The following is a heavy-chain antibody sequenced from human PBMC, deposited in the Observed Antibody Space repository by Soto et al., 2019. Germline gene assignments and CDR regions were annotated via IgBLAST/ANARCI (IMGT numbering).Heavy chain of an antibody. CDR1: GYTFTSYA. J-gene: IGHJ4*02. V-gene: IGHV1-3*04. Sequence: ASVKVSCKASGYTFTSYAMHWVRQAPGQRLEWMGWINTGNGNTKYSQKFQGRVTITRDTSASTAYMELSSLRSEDTAVYYCARAVAVPADFDYWGQGTLVTVS. D-gene: IGHD6-19*01. CDR3: ARAVAVPADFDY. CDR2: INTGNGNT.